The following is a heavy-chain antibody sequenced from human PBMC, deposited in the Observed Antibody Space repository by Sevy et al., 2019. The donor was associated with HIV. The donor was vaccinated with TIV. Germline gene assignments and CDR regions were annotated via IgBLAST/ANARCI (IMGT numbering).Heavy chain of an antibody. V-gene: IGHV3-15*04. CDR3: RTDIVVQSGYSYDFSRINPDFSHNSGADV. J-gene: IGHJ6*02. D-gene: IGHD5-18*01. CDR1: GFTFRNAW. Sequence: GGSLRLSCVASGFTFRNAWMTWVRQVPGKGLEWVGRIVNDPDGGTTDYAAPVKGRFIISRDDSKNILYLQMNSLKTEDIAVYYCRTDIVVQSGYSYDFSRINPDFSHNSGADVWGQGTTVTVSS. CDR2: IVNDPDGGTT.